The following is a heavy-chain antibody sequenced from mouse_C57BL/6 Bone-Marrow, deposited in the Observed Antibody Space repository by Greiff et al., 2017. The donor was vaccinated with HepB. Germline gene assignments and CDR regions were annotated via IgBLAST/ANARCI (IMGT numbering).Heavy chain of an antibody. V-gene: IGHV14-2*01. CDR2: IDPEDGET. J-gene: IGHJ2*01. D-gene: IGHD1-1*01. Sequence: EVQRVESGAELVKPGASVKLSCTASGFNIKDYYMHWVKQRTEQGLEWIGRIDPEDGETKYAPKFQGKATITADTSSNTAYLQLSSLTSEDTAVYYCARTYGSSLCYFDYWGQGTTLTVSS. CDR1: GFNIKDYY. CDR3: ARTYGSSLCYFDY.